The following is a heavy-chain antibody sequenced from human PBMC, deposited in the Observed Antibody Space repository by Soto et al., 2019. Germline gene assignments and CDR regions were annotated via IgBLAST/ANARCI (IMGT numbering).Heavy chain of an antibody. J-gene: IGHJ6*02. Sequence: QVQLVQSGDEVRKPGSSVKVSCKASGYIFVNYGIAWVRQAPGQGLEWMGWISLYSGNTQYASKVQGRPTMTTDTSTSTAYMDLGSLTSDDTAVYYSAMVDNYVTPTPQDVWGQGTTVTVSS. CDR2: ISLYSGNT. D-gene: IGHD3-16*01. CDR1: GYIFVNYG. CDR3: AMVDNYVTPTPQDV. V-gene: IGHV1-18*01.